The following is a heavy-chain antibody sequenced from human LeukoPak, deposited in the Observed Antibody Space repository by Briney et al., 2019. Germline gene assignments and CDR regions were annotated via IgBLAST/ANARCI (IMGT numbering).Heavy chain of an antibody. J-gene: IGHJ4*02. CDR1: GGSISSSSHY. CDR3: ARFSSVDTAMVY. CDR2: IYYSGST. D-gene: IGHD5-18*01. Sequence: SETLSLTCSVSGGSISSSSHYWGWIRQPPGKGLEWIGSIYYSGSTYYNPSLKSRVTISVDTSKNQFSLKLSSVTAADTAVYYCARFSSVDTAMVYWGQGTLVTVSS. V-gene: IGHV4-39*01.